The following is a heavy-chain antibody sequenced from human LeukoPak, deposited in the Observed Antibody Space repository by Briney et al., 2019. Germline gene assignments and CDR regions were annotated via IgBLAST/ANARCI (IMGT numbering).Heavy chain of an antibody. CDR3: AKYYDSSEYYFDY. D-gene: IGHD3-22*01. J-gene: IGHJ4*02. CDR1: GFTFSSYG. CDR2: ISGSGGST. V-gene: IGHV3-23*01. Sequence: GGSLRLSCAASGFTFSSYGMHWVRQAPGKGLEWVSAISGSGGSTYYADSVKGRFTISRDNSKNTLYLQMNSLRAEDTAVYYCAKYYDSSEYYFDYWGQGTLVTVSS.